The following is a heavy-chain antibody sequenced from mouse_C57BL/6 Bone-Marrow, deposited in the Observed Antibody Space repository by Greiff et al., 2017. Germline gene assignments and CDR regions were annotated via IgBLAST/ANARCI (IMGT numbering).Heavy chain of an antibody. CDR1: GFTFSDYG. CDR2: ISSGSSTI. J-gene: IGHJ4*01. CDR3: ARSYYGSSYDAMDY. V-gene: IGHV5-17*01. Sequence: EVQLQESGGGLVKPGGSLKLSCAASGFTFSDYGMHWVRQAPEKGLEWVAYISSGSSTIYYADTVKGRFTISRDNAKNTLFLQMTSLRSEDTAMYYCARSYYGSSYDAMDYWGQGTSVTVSS. D-gene: IGHD1-1*01.